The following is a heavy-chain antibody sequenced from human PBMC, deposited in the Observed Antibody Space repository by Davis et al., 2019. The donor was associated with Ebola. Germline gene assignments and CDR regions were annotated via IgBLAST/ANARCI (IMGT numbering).Heavy chain of an antibody. Sequence: GGSLRLSCAASGFTFSSYGMHWVRQAPGKGLEWVAVISYDGSNKYYADSVKGRFTISRDNSKNTLYLQMNSLGAEDTAVYYCAKAGGYYDSSWYFYYYYYMDVWGKGTTVTVSS. J-gene: IGHJ6*03. CDR2: ISYDGSNK. CDR3: AKAGGYYDSSWYFYYYYYMDV. CDR1: GFTFSSYG. V-gene: IGHV3-30*18. D-gene: IGHD3-22*01.